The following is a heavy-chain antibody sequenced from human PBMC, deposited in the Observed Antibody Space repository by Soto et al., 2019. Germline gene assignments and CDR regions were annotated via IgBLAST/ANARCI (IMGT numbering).Heavy chain of an antibody. J-gene: IGHJ6*02. D-gene: IGHD3-22*01. Sequence: EVQLVESGGGLVKPGGSLRLSCAASGFTFSNAWMNWVRQAPGKGLEWVGRIKSKTDGGTTDYAAPVKGRFTISRDDSKNTLYLQMNSLKTEDTAVYYCTTLSIVVPLGYYYGMDVWGQGTTVTVSS. CDR1: GFTFSNAW. CDR2: IKSKTDGGTT. CDR3: TTLSIVVPLGYYYGMDV. V-gene: IGHV3-15*07.